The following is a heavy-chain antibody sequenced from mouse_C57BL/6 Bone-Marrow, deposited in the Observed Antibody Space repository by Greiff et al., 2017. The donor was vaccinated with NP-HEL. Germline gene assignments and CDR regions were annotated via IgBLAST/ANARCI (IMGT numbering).Heavy chain of an antibody. J-gene: IGHJ2*01. CDR3: ARHGSSYVIFDY. Sequence: QVQLQQPGAELVRPGTSVKLSCKASGYTFTSYWMHWVKQRPGQGLEWIGVIDPSDSYTNYNQKFKGKATLTVDTSSSTAYMQLSSLTSEDSAVYYCARHGSSYVIFDYWGQGTTLTVSS. V-gene: IGHV1-59*01. CDR2: IDPSDSYT. CDR1: GYTFTSYW. D-gene: IGHD1-1*01.